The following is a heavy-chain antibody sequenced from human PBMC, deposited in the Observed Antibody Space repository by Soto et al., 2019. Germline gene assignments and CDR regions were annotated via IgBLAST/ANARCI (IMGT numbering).Heavy chain of an antibody. D-gene: IGHD3-10*01. Sequence: GGSLRLSCAASGFTFSSYGMHWVRQAPGKGLEWVAVISYDGSNKYYADSVKGRFTISRDNSKNTLYLQMNSLRAEDTAVYYCYGLMVRGVIIDYWGQGTLVTVSS. CDR2: ISYDGSNK. CDR3: YGLMVRGVIIDY. CDR1: GFTFSSYG. V-gene: IGHV3-30*03. J-gene: IGHJ4*02.